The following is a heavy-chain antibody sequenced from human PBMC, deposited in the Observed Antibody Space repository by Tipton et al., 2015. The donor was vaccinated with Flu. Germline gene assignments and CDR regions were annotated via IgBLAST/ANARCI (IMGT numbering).Heavy chain of an antibody. D-gene: IGHD6-13*01. CDR1: GGSISSYC. Sequence: TLSLTCIVSGGSISSYCWSWIRQPPGKGLEWIGYIYYSGSTNYNPSLKSRVTISVDTSKNQFSLKLSSLTAADTAVYYCARDSAAHYGMDVWGQGTTVTVSS. CDR3: ARDSAAHYGMDV. CDR2: IYYSGST. V-gene: IGHV4-59*08. J-gene: IGHJ6*02.